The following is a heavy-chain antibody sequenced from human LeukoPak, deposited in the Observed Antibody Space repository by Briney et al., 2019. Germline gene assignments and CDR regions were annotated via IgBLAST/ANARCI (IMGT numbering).Heavy chain of an antibody. V-gene: IGHV3-74*01. CDR1: GFTFSIYC. CDR2: INSDGSST. J-gene: IGHJ4*02. Sequence: GGSLSLSCAASGFTFSIYCRHWVRQAPGKGLVWVSRINSDGSSTTYADSVKGRSTISRDNAKNRLFLQMSGLRAEDTAFYYCATERHKDWGQGTLVTVSS. CDR3: ATERHKD.